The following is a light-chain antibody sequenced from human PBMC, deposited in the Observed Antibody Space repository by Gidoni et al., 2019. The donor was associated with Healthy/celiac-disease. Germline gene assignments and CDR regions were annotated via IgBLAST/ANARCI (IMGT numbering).Light chain of an antibody. Sequence: EIVLTKSPGTLSLSPGERATRSCRASQSVSSSYLAWYQQKPGQAPRLLIYGASSRATGIPDRFSGSESGTDFTLTISRLEPEDFAVYYCQQYGSSPGTFGQGTKVEIK. V-gene: IGKV3-20*01. CDR3: QQYGSSPGT. CDR1: QSVSSSY. CDR2: GAS. J-gene: IGKJ1*01.